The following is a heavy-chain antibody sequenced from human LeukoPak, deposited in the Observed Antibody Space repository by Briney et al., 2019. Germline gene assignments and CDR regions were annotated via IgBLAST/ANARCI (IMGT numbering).Heavy chain of an antibody. CDR2: IYPGDSDT. V-gene: IGHV5-51*03. D-gene: IGHD3-22*01. Sequence: GESLKISCTGSGYTFTSYWIGSVRQMPGKGLEWMGIIYPGDSDTRYSPSFQGQVTISADKSITTAYLQWSSLKASDTAMYYCARSSGYPYYFDYWGQGTLVTVFS. CDR3: ARSSGYPYYFDY. CDR1: GYTFTSYW. J-gene: IGHJ4*02.